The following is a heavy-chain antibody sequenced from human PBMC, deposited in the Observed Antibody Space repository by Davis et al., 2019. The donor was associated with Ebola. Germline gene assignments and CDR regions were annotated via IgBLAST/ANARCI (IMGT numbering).Heavy chain of an antibody. D-gene: IGHD2-15*01. CDR1: GFTFGDYA. CDR2: ISSSGSTI. CDR3: ARVSYCSGGSCYSNEFDY. V-gene: IGHV3-48*03. Sequence: GGSLRLSCTTSGFTFGDYAMNWVRQAPGKGLEWVSYISSSGSTIYYADSVKGRFTISRDNAKNSLYLQMNSLRAEDTAVYYCARVSYCSGGSCYSNEFDYWGQGTLVTVSS. J-gene: IGHJ4*02.